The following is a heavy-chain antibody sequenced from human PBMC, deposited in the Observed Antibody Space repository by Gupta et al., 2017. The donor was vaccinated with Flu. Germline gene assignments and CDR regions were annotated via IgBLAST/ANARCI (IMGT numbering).Heavy chain of an antibody. Sequence: EVQLVESGGGLVQPGRSLRLSCAASGFTFDDYAMHWVRQAPGKGLEWVSGISWNSGSIGYADSVKGRFTISRDNAKNSLYLQMNSLRAEDTALYYCAKVAYYDSSGYFESWGQGTLVTVSS. CDR2: ISWNSGSI. J-gene: IGHJ4*02. D-gene: IGHD3-22*01. V-gene: IGHV3-9*01. CDR1: GFTFDDYA. CDR3: AKVAYYDSSGYFES.